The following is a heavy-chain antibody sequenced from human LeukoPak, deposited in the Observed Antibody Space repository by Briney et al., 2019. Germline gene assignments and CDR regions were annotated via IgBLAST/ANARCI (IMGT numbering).Heavy chain of an antibody. V-gene: IGHV4-30-4*01. Sequence: PSETLSLTCTVSGGSISSGDYYWSWIRQPPGKGLEWIGYIYYSGSTYYNPSLKSRVTISVDTSKNQFSLKLSSVTAADTAVYYCASSVVPADRHVGYFDLWGRGTLVTVSS. CDR2: IYYSGST. J-gene: IGHJ2*01. CDR1: GGSISSGDYY. CDR3: ASSVVPADRHVGYFDL. D-gene: IGHD2-2*01.